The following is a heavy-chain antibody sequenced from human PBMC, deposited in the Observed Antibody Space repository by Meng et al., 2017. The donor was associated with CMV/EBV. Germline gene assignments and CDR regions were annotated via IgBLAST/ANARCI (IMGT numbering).Heavy chain of an antibody. J-gene: IGHJ4*02. V-gene: IGHV3-9*01. D-gene: IGHD6-6*01. CDR3: AKDPALRGSSSPPAFDY. CDR1: GFTFADYA. Sequence: GGSLRLSCAASGFTFADYAMHWVRQAPGKGLEWVSGLSWNSGSIGYADSVKGRFTISRDNAKNSLYLQMNSLRAEDTALYYCAKDPALRGSSSPPAFDYWGQGTLVTVSS. CDR2: LSWNSGSI.